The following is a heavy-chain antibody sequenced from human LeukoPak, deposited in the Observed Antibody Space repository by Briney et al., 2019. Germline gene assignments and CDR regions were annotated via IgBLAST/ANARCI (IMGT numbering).Heavy chain of an antibody. V-gene: IGHV3-30*02. CDR2: IRYDGSNK. D-gene: IGHD5-12*01. J-gene: IGHJ4*02. CDR1: GFTFSTFG. CDR3: ARGPSGYHNT. Sequence: PGGSLRLSCAASGFAASGFTFSTFGMHWVRQAPGKGLEWVAFIRYDGSNKYYADSAKGRFTISRDNSKNTLYLQMNSLRAEDTAVYYCARGPSGYHNTGGQGTLVTVSS.